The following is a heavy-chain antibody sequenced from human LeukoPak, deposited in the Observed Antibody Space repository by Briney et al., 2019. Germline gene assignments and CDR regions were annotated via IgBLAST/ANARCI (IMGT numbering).Heavy chain of an antibody. CDR2: ISGSGGST. CDR1: GFSFSGYW. V-gene: IGHV3-23*01. Sequence: PGGSLRLSCAASGFSFSGYWMSWVRQAPGKGLEWVSAISGSGGSTYYADSVKGRFTISRDNSKNTLYLQMNSLRAEDTAVYYCAKVRSGWNDSSFDYWGQGTLVTVSS. D-gene: IGHD1-1*01. CDR3: AKVRSGWNDSSFDY. J-gene: IGHJ4*02.